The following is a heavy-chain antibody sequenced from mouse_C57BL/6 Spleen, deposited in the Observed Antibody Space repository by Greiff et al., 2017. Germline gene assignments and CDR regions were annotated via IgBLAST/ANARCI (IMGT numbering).Heavy chain of an antibody. CDR1: GFTFSSYA. J-gene: IGHJ2*01. CDR3: TRAAQMGGYFDY. Sequence: EVMLVESGEGLVKPGGSLKLSCAASGFTFSSYAMSWVRQTPEKRLEWVAYISSGGDYIYYADTVKGRFTISRDNARNTLYLQMSSLKSEDTAMYYCTRAAQMGGYFDYWGQGTTLTVSS. V-gene: IGHV5-9-1*02. CDR2: ISSGGDYI.